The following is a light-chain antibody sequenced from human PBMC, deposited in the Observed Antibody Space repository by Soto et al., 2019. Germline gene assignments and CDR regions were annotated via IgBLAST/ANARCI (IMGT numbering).Light chain of an antibody. V-gene: IGKV1-5*03. CDR3: QQYTSYSWT. Sequence: DIQMTQSPSTLSASVGDRVTITCRASQSISSWLAWYQQKPGKAPKLLIYKASSLESGVPSRFSGSGSGTEFTLTISSFQPDDFATYYCQQYTSYSWTFGQGTKVEIK. CDR2: KAS. J-gene: IGKJ1*01. CDR1: QSISSW.